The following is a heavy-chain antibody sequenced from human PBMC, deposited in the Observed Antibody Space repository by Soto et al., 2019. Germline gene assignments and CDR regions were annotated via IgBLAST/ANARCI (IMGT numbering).Heavy chain of an antibody. D-gene: IGHD5-12*01. CDR2: ISYDGSNK. J-gene: IGHJ5*02. CDR1: GFTFSSYG. V-gene: IGHV3-30*18. Sequence: GGSLRLSCAASGFTFSSYGMHWVRQAPGKGLEWVAVISYDGSNKYYADSVKGRFTISRDNSKNTLYLQMNSLRAEDTAVYYCAKDRAPLGEMATIIGWFDPWGQGTLVTVSS. CDR3: AKDRAPLGEMATIIGWFDP.